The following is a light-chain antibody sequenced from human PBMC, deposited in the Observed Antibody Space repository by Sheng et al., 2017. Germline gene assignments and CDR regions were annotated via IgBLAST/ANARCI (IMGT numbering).Light chain of an antibody. CDR3: QQYSRLPRT. Sequence: EIVLTQSPATLSLSPGERATLSCRASQSVDSYLAWYQQKPGQPPRLLIYGASTRATGVPARFIGSGSGTEFSLTISTLHSEDFAVYYCQQYSRLPRTFGQGTRVEVK. J-gene: IGKJ1*01. CDR1: QSVDSY. CDR2: GAS. V-gene: IGKV3-15*01.